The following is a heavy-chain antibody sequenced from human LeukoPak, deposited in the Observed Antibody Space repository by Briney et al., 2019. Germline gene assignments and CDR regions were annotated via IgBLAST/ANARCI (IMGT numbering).Heavy chain of an antibody. CDR3: ARAPRFNSYFDY. CDR1: GFTFSSYW. Sequence: PGGSLRLSCAASGFTFSSYWMHWVRQAPGKGLVWVSRINSDGSSTNYADSVQGRFTISRDNAKSTLYLQMNSLRAEDTAVYYCARAPRFNSYFDYWGQRTLVTVSS. D-gene: IGHD2/OR15-2a*01. CDR2: INSDGSST. V-gene: IGHV3-74*01. J-gene: IGHJ4*02.